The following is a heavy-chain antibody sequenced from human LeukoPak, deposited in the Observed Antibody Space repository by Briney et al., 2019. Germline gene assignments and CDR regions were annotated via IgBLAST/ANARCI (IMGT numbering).Heavy chain of an antibody. Sequence: ASVKPSCKASGYTFTGYYMHWVRQAPGQGLEWMGWINPNSGGANYAQKFQGRVTMTRDTSISTAYMELSRLRSDDTAVYYCARGFGQQLVRNDYWGQGTLVTVSS. J-gene: IGHJ4*02. CDR1: GYTFTGYY. D-gene: IGHD6-13*01. CDR3: ARGFGQQLVRNDY. CDR2: INPNSGGA. V-gene: IGHV1-2*02.